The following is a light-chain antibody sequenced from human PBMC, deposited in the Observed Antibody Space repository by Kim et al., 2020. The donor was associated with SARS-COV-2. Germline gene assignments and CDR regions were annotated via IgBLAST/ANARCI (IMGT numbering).Light chain of an antibody. CDR2: DAS. Sequence: SFSIYLAGSQHKPAPAPRLPISDASNRATGIPPRFTGSGSETDFPLPITSLEPEDSAVYYCQHRSNWYTFGQGTKLEI. V-gene: IGKV3-11*01. CDR3: QHRSNWYT. J-gene: IGKJ2*01. CDR1: SFSIY.